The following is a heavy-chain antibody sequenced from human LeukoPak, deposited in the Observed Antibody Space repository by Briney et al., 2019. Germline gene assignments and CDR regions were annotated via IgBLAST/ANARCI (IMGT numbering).Heavy chain of an antibody. CDR1: GFTFNNYG. J-gene: IGHJ4*02. CDR2: IATDGRDK. CDR3: AKDSKVAAAGYFFDY. Sequence: LTGGSLRLSCAASGFTFNNYGMHWVRQAPGKGLEWVAVIATDGRDKKYADSVKGRFTISRDNSKNTLYLEMNSLRPEDTAVYHCAKDSKVAAAGYFFDYWGQGTLVTVSS. V-gene: IGHV3-30*18. D-gene: IGHD6-13*01.